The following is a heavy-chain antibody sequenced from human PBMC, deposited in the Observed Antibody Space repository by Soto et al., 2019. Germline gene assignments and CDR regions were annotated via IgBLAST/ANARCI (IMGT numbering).Heavy chain of an antibody. CDR2: ISSSSSYT. V-gene: IGHV3-11*06. J-gene: IGHJ4*02. CDR1: GFTFSDYY. Sequence: PGGSLRRSCAASGFTFSDYYMSWIRQAPGKGLEWVSYISSSSSYTNYADSVKGRFTISRDNAKNSLYLQMNSLRAEDTAVYYCARPRVPYDSSGYYSGWGQGTLVTVSS. CDR3: ARPRVPYDSSGYYSG. D-gene: IGHD3-22*01.